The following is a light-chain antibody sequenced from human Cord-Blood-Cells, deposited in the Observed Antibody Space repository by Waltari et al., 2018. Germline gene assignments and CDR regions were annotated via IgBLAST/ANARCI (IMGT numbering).Light chain of an antibody. CDR1: QSVSSY. V-gene: IGKV3-11*01. CDR2: DAS. CDR3: KQRSNWT. Sequence: EIVLTQSPATLSLSPGERATLTCRASQSVSSYLAWYQQKPGQAPRLLLYDASNTATGIPARFSGSGSGTDFALTISSREPEDFAVYYCKQRSNWTFGQGTKVEIK. J-gene: IGKJ1*01.